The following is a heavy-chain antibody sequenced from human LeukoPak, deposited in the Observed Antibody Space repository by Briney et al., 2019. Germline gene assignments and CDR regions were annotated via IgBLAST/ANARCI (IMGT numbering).Heavy chain of an antibody. V-gene: IGHV3-7*01. CDR1: GFTFSSYW. D-gene: IGHD3-10*01. J-gene: IGHJ4*02. Sequence: GGSLRLSCAASGFTFSSYWMSWVRQAPGKGLEWVANIKQDGSGKYYVDSVKGRFTISRDNAKNSLYLQMNSLRAEDTAVYYCARDQVLGYYGSGSYGDYWGQGTLVTVSS. CDR2: IKQDGSGK. CDR3: ARDQVLGYYGSGSYGDY.